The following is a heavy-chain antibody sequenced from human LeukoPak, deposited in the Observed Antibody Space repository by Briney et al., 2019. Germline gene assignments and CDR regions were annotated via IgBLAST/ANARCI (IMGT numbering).Heavy chain of an antibody. CDR3: AKDQGRVGATPYYFDY. V-gene: IGHV3-30-3*01. J-gene: IGHJ4*02. Sequence: GGSLRLSCAASGFTFSSYAMSWVRQAPGKGLEWVAVISYDGSSNKYYADSVKGRFTISRDNSKNTLYLQMNSLRAEDTAVYYCAKDQGRVGATPYYFDYWGQGALVTVSS. CDR2: ISYDGSSNK. CDR1: GFTFSSYA. D-gene: IGHD1-26*01.